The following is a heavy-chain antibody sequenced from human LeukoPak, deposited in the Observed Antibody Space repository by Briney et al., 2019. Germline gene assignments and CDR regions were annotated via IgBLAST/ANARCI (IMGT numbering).Heavy chain of an antibody. Sequence: SGTLSLTCAVSGGSISSSNWWSWVRQPPGKGLEWIGEIYHSGSTNYNPSLKSPVTISVDRSKNQFSLKLSSVTAADTAVYYCARGEQWLVGGYYFDYWGQGTLVTVSS. D-gene: IGHD6-19*01. CDR1: GGSISSSNW. J-gene: IGHJ4*02. V-gene: IGHV4-4*02. CDR2: IYHSGST. CDR3: ARGEQWLVGGYYFDY.